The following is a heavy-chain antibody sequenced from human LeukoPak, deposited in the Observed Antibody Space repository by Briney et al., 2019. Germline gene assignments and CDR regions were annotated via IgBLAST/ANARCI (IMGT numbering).Heavy chain of an antibody. CDR3: ARPLDSSSWGAFDI. V-gene: IGHV5-51*01. J-gene: IGHJ3*02. CDR2: IYPGDSDT. CDR1: GYSFTNYW. Sequence: HGESLKISCKGSGYSFTNYWIGWVRQMPGKGLEWMGIIYPGDSDTRYSPSFQGQVTISADKSISTAYLQWSSLKASDTAMYYCARPLDSSSWGAFDIWGQGTMVTVSS. D-gene: IGHD6-13*01.